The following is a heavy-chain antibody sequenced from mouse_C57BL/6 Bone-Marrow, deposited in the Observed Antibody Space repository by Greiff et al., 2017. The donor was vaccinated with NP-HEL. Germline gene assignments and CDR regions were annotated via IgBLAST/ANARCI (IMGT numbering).Heavy chain of an antibody. CDR3: ARGHYYGSSEDY. CDR2: INPYNGGT. Sequence: VQLQQSGPVLVKPGASVKMSCKASGYTFTDYYMNWVKQSHGKSLEWIGVINPYNGGTSYNQKFKGKATLTVDKSSSTAYMELNSLTSEDSAVYYCARGHYYGSSEDYWGQGTTLTVSS. D-gene: IGHD1-1*01. V-gene: IGHV1-19*01. J-gene: IGHJ2*01. CDR1: GYTFTDYY.